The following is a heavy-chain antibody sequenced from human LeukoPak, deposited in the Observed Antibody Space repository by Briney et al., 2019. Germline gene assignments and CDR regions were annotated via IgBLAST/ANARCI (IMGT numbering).Heavy chain of an antibody. Sequence: SETLSLTCTVSGGSISSGGYYWSWIRQHPGKDLEWIGYIYYSGSTYYNPSLKSRFPLSLDPSKTHFSLKLTSVPPPDPAVYSCARVILSAVARGYYFDYWGQGTLVPAPS. V-gene: IGHV4-31*03. CDR2: IYYSGST. J-gene: IGHJ4*02. CDR1: GGSISSGGYY. D-gene: IGHD5-12*01. CDR3: ARVILSAVARGYYFDY.